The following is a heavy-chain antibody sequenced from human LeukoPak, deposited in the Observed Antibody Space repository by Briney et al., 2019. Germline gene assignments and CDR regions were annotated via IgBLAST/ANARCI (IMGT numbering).Heavy chain of an antibody. Sequence: SETLSLTCTVSGGSIRSSSYCWGWIRQPPGKGLEWIGSMYYTGSTYYNPSLKSRVTISVDTSKNQFSLKLSSVTAADMAVYYCARLQQLTFDYWGQGTLVTVSS. CDR2: MYYTGST. V-gene: IGHV4-39*01. CDR3: ARLQQLTFDY. D-gene: IGHD6-13*01. CDR1: GGSIRSSSYC. J-gene: IGHJ4*02.